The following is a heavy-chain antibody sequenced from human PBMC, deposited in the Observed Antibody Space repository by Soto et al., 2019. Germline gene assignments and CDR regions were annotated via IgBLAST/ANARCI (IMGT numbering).Heavy chain of an antibody. CDR1: GFTFSSYG. CDR3: AKEVQLYCSSTSCSTFDY. D-gene: IGHD2-2*01. Sequence: GGSLRLSCAASGFTFSSYGMHWVRQAPGKGLEWVAVISYDGSNKYYADSVKGRFTISRDNSKNTLYLQMNSLRAEDTAVYYCAKEVQLYCSSTSCSTFDYWGQGTLVTVSS. J-gene: IGHJ4*02. V-gene: IGHV3-30*18. CDR2: ISYDGSNK.